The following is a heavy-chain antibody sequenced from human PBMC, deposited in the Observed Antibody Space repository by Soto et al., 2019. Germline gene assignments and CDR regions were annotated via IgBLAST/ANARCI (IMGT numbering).Heavy chain of an antibody. D-gene: IGHD3-3*01. CDR1: GYTFTGYY. V-gene: IGHV1-2*02. Sequence: ASVKVSCKASGYTFTGYYMHWVRQAPGQGLEWMGWINPNSGGTNYAQKFQGRVTMTRDTSISTAYMELSRLRSDDTAVYYCARLSFYDFWSDPYGMDVWGQGTTVTVCS. J-gene: IGHJ6*02. CDR2: INPNSGGT. CDR3: ARLSFYDFWSDPYGMDV.